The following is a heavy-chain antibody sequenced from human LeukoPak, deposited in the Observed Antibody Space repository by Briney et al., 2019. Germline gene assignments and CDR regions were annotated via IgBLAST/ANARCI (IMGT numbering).Heavy chain of an antibody. V-gene: IGHV5-51*01. CDR3: ARNGAAGTPNRFFNWFDP. Sequence: GESLNISCKGSGYSFTTYWIAWVRQMPGKGLEWMGLIYPGNSDTRYSPSFQGQVTFSADKSIDTAYLQWNSLQASDTAIYYCARNGAAGTPNRFFNWFDPWGQGPLVTVSS. CDR1: GYSFTTYW. D-gene: IGHD6-13*01. J-gene: IGHJ5*02. CDR2: IYPGNSDT.